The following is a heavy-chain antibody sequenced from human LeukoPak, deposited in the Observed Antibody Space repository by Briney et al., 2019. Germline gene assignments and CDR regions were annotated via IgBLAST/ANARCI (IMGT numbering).Heavy chain of an antibody. CDR3: ARHYGP. Sequence: SNWMHWVRQTPGKGLEWIGSIYYSGSTYYNPSLKSRVTISVDTSKNQFSLKLNSVTATDTAVYYCARHYGPWGQGTLVTVSS. V-gene: IGHV4-39*01. D-gene: IGHD3-10*01. J-gene: IGHJ4*02. CDR1: SNW. CDR2: IYYSGST.